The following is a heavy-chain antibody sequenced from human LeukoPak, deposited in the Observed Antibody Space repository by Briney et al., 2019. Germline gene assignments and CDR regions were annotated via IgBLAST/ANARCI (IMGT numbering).Heavy chain of an antibody. J-gene: IGHJ4*02. CDR3: ATEGYSSGWYEDYFDY. CDR1: GYTLTELS. D-gene: IGHD6-19*01. Sequence: ASVKVSCTVSGYTLTELSMHWVRQAPGKGLEWMGGFDPEDGETNYAQKFQGRVTMTEDTSTDTAYMELSSLRSEDTAVYYCATEGYSSGWYEDYFDYWGQGTLVTVSS. V-gene: IGHV1-24*01. CDR2: FDPEDGET.